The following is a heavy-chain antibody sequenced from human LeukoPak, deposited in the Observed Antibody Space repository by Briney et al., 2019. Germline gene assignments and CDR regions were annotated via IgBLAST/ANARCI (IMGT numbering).Heavy chain of an antibody. CDR1: GYTFTGYY. CDR2: INPNSGGT. D-gene: IGHD3-3*01. J-gene: IGHJ5*02. CDR3: AREYPLDFWSGHTFDL. Sequence: ASVKVSCKASGYTFTGYYMHWVRQAPGQGLEWMGWINPNSGGTNYAQKFQGRVTMTRDTSISTAYMELSRLRSDDTAVYYCAREYPLDFWSGHTFDLWGQGTLVTVSS. V-gene: IGHV1-2*02.